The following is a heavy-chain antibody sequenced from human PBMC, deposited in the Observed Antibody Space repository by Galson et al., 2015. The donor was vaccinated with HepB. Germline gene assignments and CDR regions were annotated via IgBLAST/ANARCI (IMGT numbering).Heavy chain of an antibody. D-gene: IGHD6-13*01. Sequence: SLRLSCAASGFTFSSYAMHWVRQAPGKGLEWVAVISHDGSNKYYADSVKGRFTISRDNSKNSVYLQMNSLRPEDTAVYYCARAPFGSSSYWGQGTLVTV. CDR2: ISHDGSNK. CDR3: ARAPFGSSSY. CDR1: GFTFSSYA. J-gene: IGHJ4*02. V-gene: IGHV3-30-3*01.